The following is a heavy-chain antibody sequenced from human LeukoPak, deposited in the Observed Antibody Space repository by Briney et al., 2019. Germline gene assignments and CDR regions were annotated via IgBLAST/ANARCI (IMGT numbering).Heavy chain of an antibody. CDR2: IWYDGSNR. V-gene: IGHV3-33*01. J-gene: IGHJ3*02. Sequence: PGGSLRLSCAASAFSFSSYGMHWVRQAPGKGLEWVALIWYDGSNRYYGDSVKGRFTISRDNSKNTLYLQMNSLRAEDTAVYYCARRADDAFGIWGQGTMVTVSS. CDR1: AFSFSSYG. CDR3: ARRADDAFGI.